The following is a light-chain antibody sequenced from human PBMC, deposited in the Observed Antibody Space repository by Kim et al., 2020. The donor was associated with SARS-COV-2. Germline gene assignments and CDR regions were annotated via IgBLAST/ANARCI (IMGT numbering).Light chain of an antibody. V-gene: IGKV4-1*01. CDR1: QSLLYSSNNKNY. CDR2: WAS. CDR3: QQYYITPRT. J-gene: IGKJ1*01. Sequence: DIVMTQSPDSLAVSLGERATINCKSSQSLLYSSNNKNYLAWYQQKPGHPPKLLIYWASTRESGVPDRFSGSGSGTDFTLTISSLQAEDVAVYYCQQYYITPRTFGQGTKVEIK.